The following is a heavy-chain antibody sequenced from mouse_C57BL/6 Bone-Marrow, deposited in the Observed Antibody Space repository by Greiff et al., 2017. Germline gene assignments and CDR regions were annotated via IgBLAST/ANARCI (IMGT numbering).Heavy chain of an antibody. V-gene: IGHV1-15*01. CDR2: IDPETGGT. J-gene: IGHJ3*01. Sequence: QVQLQQSGAELVRPGASVTLSCKASGYTFTDYEMHWVKQTPVHGLEWIGAIDPETGGTAYNQKFKGKAILTADKSSSPAYMELRSLTSEDSAVDYCTSWYGSSLAWFAYWGQGTLVTVSA. CDR3: TSWYGSSLAWFAY. CDR1: GYTFTDYE. D-gene: IGHD1-1*01.